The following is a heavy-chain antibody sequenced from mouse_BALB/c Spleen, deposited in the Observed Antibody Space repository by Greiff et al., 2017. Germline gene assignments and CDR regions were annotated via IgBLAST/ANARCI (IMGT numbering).Heavy chain of an antibody. CDR3: ARSDGSFAMDY. D-gene: IGHD2-3*01. V-gene: IGHV3-8*02. J-gene: IGHJ4*01. CDR1: GDSITSCY. Sequence: EVQLQQSGPSLVKPSQTLSLTCSVTGDSITSCYWNWIRKFPGNKLEYMGYISYSGSTYYNPSLKSRISITRDTSKNQYYLQLNSVTTEDTATYYCARSDGSFAMDYWGQGTSVTVSS. CDR2: ISYSGST.